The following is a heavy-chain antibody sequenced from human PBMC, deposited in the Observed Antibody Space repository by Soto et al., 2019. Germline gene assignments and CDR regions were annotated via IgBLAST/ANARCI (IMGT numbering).Heavy chain of an antibody. V-gene: IGHV4-61*01. D-gene: IGHD6-13*01. CDR2: ISYSGTI. J-gene: IGHJ4*02. CDR3: ARAAPDISSWDPSYYFDY. Sequence: QVQLQESGPGLVKPSETLSLTCTVSGGSVGSGNYYWSWIRQPPGKGLEWIGYISYSGTINYNPSPKSRGTVSGDASKNQCSLRLTSVSAADTAVYYCARAAPDISSWDPSYYFDYWGQGTLVTVSS. CDR1: GGSVGSGNYY.